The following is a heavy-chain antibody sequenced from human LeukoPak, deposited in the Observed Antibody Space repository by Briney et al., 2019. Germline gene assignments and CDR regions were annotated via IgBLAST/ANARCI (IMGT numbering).Heavy chain of an antibody. D-gene: IGHD4-17*01. CDR1: EFSVGSNY. CDR2: IYSGGST. CDR3: ARVVDHDYGDYYLDY. Sequence: GGSLRLSCAASEFSVGSNYMTWVRQAPGKGLEWVSLIYSGGSTYYADSVKGRLTISRDNSKNTLYLQMNSLRAEDTAVYYCARVVDHDYGDYYLDYWGQGTLVTVSS. V-gene: IGHV3-53*01. J-gene: IGHJ4*02.